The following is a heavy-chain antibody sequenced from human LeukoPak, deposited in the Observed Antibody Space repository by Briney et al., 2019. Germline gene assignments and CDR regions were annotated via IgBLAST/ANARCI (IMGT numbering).Heavy chain of an antibody. CDR2: ISGSDPGT. V-gene: IGHV3-23*01. D-gene: IGHD2-8*01. J-gene: IGHJ4*02. CDR3: AKSPLGSCTHARCYPLDS. CDR1: GFTFGTYA. Sequence: GGSLRLSCAASGFTFGTYAMSWVRQTPRKRREWVAAISGSDPGTYHADSVKGRFTISRDNSKNTLYLQMNSLRAEDTALYFCAKSPLGSCTHARCYPLDSLSQGTLVTVSS.